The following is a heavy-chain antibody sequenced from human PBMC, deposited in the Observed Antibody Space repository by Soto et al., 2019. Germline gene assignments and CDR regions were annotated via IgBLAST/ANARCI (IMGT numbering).Heavy chain of an antibody. CDR3: ARGESVTTPYYGMDV. CDR2: ISYDGSNK. Sequence: GGSLRLSCAASGFTFSSYGMHWVRQAPGKGLEWVAVISYDGSNKYYADSVKGRFTISRDNSKNTLYLQMNSLRAEDTAVYYCARGESVTTPYYGMDVWGQGTTVTVSS. D-gene: IGHD4-17*01. J-gene: IGHJ6*02. CDR1: GFTFSSYG. V-gene: IGHV3-30*03.